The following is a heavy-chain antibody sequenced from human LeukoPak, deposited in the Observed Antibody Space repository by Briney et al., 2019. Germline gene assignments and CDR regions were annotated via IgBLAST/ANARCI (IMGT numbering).Heavy chain of an antibody. CDR3: AKVKYSSSWPPPY. J-gene: IGHJ4*02. CDR1: GFTFSSYA. CDR2: ISGSGAST. V-gene: IGHV3-23*01. Sequence: GGSLRLSCAASGFTFSSYAMSWVRQAPGKGLEWVSGISGSGASTNYADSVKGRFTISRDNSKNTLYLQMNSLRAEDTAVYYCAKVKYSSSWPPPYWGQGTLVTVSS. D-gene: IGHD6-13*01.